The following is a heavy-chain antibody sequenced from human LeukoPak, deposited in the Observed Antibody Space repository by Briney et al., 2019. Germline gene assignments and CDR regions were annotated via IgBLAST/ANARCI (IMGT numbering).Heavy chain of an antibody. D-gene: IGHD6-19*01. CDR2: IYYSGST. V-gene: IGHV4-59*01. CDR1: GGSISSYY. Sequence: SETLSLTCTVSGGSISSYYWSWIRQPPGKGLEWIGYIYYSGSTNYNPSLKSRVTISVDTSKNQFSLKLSSVTAADTAVYYCARHRDSSGWFGEGDYWGQGTLVTVSS. CDR3: ARHRDSSGWFGEGDY. J-gene: IGHJ4*01.